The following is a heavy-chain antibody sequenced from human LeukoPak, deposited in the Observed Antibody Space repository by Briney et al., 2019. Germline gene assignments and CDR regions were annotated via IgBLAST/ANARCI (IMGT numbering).Heavy chain of an antibody. J-gene: IGHJ5*02. Sequence: SETLSLTCTVSGGSISSGDYYWSWIRQPPGKGLEWIGYIYYSGSTYYNPSLKSRVTISVDTSKNQFSLKLSSVTAADTAVYYCASFSTVVTGGGTNWFDPWGQGTLVTVSS. CDR1: GGSISSGDYY. CDR3: ASFSTVVTGGGTNWFDP. V-gene: IGHV4-30-4*08. D-gene: IGHD4-23*01. CDR2: IYYSGST.